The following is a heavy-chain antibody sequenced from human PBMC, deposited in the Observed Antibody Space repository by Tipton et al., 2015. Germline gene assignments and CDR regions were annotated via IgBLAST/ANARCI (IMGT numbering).Heavy chain of an antibody. CDR1: GFTFSSYA. CDR3: ARDYCSVTSCYDY. D-gene: IGHD2-2*01. J-gene: IGHJ4*02. Sequence: SLRLSCAASGFTFSSYAMNWVRQVPGKGLVWVSRINSDGSSISYADSVKGRFTISRDNAKNTLYLQMNSLGADDTAVYYCARDYCSVTSCYDYWGQGTLVTVSS. V-gene: IGHV3-74*01. CDR2: INSDGSSI.